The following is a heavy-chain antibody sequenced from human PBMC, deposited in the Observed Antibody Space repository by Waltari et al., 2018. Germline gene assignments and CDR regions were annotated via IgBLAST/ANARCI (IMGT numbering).Heavy chain of an antibody. Sequence: QVQLVQSGAEVKKPGSPVKVSCKASGVTFSSSAISWVRQAPGQGLEWMGGIIPIFGTANYAQKFQGRVTITADKSTSTAYMELSSLRSEDTAVYYCARGLSRDGYGGTDYWGQGTLVTVSS. CDR1: GVTFSSSA. CDR3: ARGLSRDGYGGTDY. J-gene: IGHJ4*02. D-gene: IGHD5-12*01. V-gene: IGHV1-69*14. CDR2: IIPIFGTA.